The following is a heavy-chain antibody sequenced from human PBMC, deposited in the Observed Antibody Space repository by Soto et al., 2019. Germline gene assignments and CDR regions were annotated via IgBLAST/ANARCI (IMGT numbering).Heavy chain of an antibody. V-gene: IGHV1-46*01. Sequence: ASVKVSCKASGYTFTSYYMHWVRQAPGQGLEWMGIINPSGGSTSYAQKFQGRVTMTRDTSTSTVYMELSSLRSEDTAVYYCARDIGIAAALYGMDVWGQGTLVTVSS. CDR1: GYTFTSYY. D-gene: IGHD6-13*01. CDR2: INPSGGST. J-gene: IGHJ6*02. CDR3: ARDIGIAAALYGMDV.